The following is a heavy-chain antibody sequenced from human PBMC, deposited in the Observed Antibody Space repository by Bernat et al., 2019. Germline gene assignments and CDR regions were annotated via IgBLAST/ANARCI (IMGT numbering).Heavy chain of an antibody. Sequence: QVQLQESGPGLVKPSQTLSLTCTVSGGSISSGDYYWSWIRQHPGKGLEWIGYIYYSGSTYYNPSLKSRVTISVDTSKNQFSLKLSSVTAADTAAYYCAREYYYGSGSYSFYFDYWGQGTLVTVSS. D-gene: IGHD3-10*01. CDR1: GGSISSGDYY. CDR3: AREYYYGSGSYSFYFDY. CDR2: IYYSGST. J-gene: IGHJ4*02. V-gene: IGHV4-31*03.